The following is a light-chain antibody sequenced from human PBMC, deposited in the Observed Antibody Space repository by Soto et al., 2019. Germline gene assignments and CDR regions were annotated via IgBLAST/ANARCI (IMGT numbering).Light chain of an antibody. J-gene: IGKJ2*01. CDR3: QQYDNSPPIYT. CDR2: GAS. CDR1: QSISDF. V-gene: IGKV3-20*01. Sequence: EIVLTQSPGTLSLSPGERATLYCRASQSISDFIAWHQQKPGQAPRLLIYGASNMATGIPDRFSGSGSGTEFTLTISRLEPEDFAVYYCQQYDNSPPIYTFGQGTKLESK.